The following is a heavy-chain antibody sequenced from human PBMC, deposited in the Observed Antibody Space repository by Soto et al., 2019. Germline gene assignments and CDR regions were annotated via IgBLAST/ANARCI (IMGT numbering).Heavy chain of an antibody. CDR1: GFTFSSYA. CDR2: ISYDGSNK. Sequence: GGSLRLSCAASGFTFSSYAMHWVRQAPGKGLEWVAVISYDGSNKYYADSVKGRFTISRDNSKNTLYLQMNSLRAGDTAVYYCASKEDNYWGQGTLVTVSS. J-gene: IGHJ4*02. V-gene: IGHV3-30-3*01. CDR3: ASKEDNY.